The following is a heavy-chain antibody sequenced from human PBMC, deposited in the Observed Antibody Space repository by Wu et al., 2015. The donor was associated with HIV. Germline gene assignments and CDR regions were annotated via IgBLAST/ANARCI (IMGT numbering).Heavy chain of an antibody. V-gene: IGHV1-69*11. D-gene: IGHD1-7*01. CDR1: GGTFSNYA. Sequence: QVQLVQSGAEVKKPGSSVKVSCKLSGGTFSNYAITWVRQAPGQGLEWMGRIIPMLGTTNYAKRFQGRVSITADESTITAYMELSSLRSEDTAMYYCARDFRITGTPGLGYWGQGTLVTVSS. CDR2: IIPMLGTT. CDR3: ARDFRITGTPGLGY. J-gene: IGHJ4*02.